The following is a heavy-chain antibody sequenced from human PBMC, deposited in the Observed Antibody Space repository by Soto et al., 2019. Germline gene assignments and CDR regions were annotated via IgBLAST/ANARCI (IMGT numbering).Heavy chain of an antibody. Sequence: PSETLSLTCTVSGGSISYYYWNWIRQPPGKGLEWIGYIHYSGSINYNPALKSRVIISVDTSRNQFSLNVNSVTAADTAMYYCARGYDSSGYYREGYYYAMDVWGQGTTVTVSS. J-gene: IGHJ6*02. V-gene: IGHV4-59*01. D-gene: IGHD3-22*01. CDR3: ARGYDSSGYYREGYYYAMDV. CDR1: GGSISYYY. CDR2: IHYSGSI.